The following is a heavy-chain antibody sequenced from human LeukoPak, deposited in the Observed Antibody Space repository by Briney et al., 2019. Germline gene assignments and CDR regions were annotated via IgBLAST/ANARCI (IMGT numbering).Heavy chain of an antibody. V-gene: IGHV1-69*05. Sequence: SAKVSCKASGIRLSSYAIIWVRKAPGPGLECLGGIIPIFVTANYAQKFQGRVTTTTEQSTSTALMRMRSLSSEDTAVYYRGKDGNDSSGYYPPYFDYWGQGTRVTVSS. CDR3: GKDGNDSSGYYPPYFDY. CDR2: IIPIFVTA. D-gene: IGHD3-22*01. J-gene: IGHJ4*02. CDR1: GIRLSSYA.